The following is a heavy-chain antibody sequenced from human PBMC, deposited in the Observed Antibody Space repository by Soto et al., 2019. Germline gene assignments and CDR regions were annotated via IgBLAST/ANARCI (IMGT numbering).Heavy chain of an antibody. Sequence: EVPLVESGGGVVRPGGSLRLSCAASGFTFDDYGMSWVRQAPGKGLEWVSGINWNGGSTGYADSVKGRFTISRDNXMNSLYLQMNSLRAEDTALYYCASGIVGATTYGMDVWGQGTTVTVSS. J-gene: IGHJ6*02. CDR2: INWNGGST. CDR3: ASGIVGATTYGMDV. D-gene: IGHD1-26*01. V-gene: IGHV3-20*04. CDR1: GFTFDDYG.